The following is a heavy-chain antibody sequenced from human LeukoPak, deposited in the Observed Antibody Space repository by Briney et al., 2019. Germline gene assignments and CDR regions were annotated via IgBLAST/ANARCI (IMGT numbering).Heavy chain of an antibody. V-gene: IGHV3-23*01. CDR2: ISNTGTNT. D-gene: IGHD5-18*01. Sequence: GGSLRLSCAASGFTFSTYSVNWVRQSPGKGLEWFSNISNTGTNTYYADSVQGRFTISRDNSKTTVYLQMNSLRVEDTAIYHCARDAWPEGYRTPWWGQGALVSVSS. J-gene: IGHJ4*02. CDR3: ARDAWPEGYRTPW. CDR1: GFTFSTYS.